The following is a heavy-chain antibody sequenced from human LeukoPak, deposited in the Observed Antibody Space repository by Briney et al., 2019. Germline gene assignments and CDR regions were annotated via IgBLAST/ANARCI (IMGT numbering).Heavy chain of an antibody. Sequence: SETLSLTCTVSGGSISSYYWSWIRQPPGKGLEWIGYIYYSGSTNYNPSLKSRVTISVDTSRNQFSLKLSSVTAADTAVYYCARAELDIVVVPAAIRDYYYYYMDVWGKGTTVTVSS. J-gene: IGHJ6*03. D-gene: IGHD2-2*02. CDR2: IYYSGST. CDR3: ARAELDIVVVPAAIRDYYYYYMDV. CDR1: GGSISSYY. V-gene: IGHV4-59*08.